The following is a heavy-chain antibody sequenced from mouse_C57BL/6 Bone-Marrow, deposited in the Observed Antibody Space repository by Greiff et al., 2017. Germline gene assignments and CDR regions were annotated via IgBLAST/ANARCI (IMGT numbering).Heavy chain of an antibody. Sequence: QVQLQQPGAELVMPGASVKLSCKASGYTFTSYWMHWVKQRPGQGLEWIGEIDPSDSYTNYNQKFKGKSTLTVDKSSSTAYMQLSNLTSEDSAVYYCAREGRYYFDYWGQGTTLTVSS. CDR1: GYTFTSYW. CDR3: AREGRYYFDY. D-gene: IGHD1-1*01. V-gene: IGHV1-69*01. J-gene: IGHJ2*01. CDR2: IDPSDSYT.